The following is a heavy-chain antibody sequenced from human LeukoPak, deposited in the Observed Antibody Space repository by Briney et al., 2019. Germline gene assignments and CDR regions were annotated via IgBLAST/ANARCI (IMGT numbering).Heavy chain of an antibody. J-gene: IGHJ4*02. D-gene: IGHD6-19*01. V-gene: IGHV4-59*01. CDR3: ARRMDSSGLFDY. Sequence: SETPSLTCTVSGGSISSYYWSWIRQPPGKGLEWIGYIYYSGSTNYNPSLKSRVTISVDTSKNQFSLKLSSVTAADTAVYYCARRMDSSGLFDYWGQGTLVTVSS. CDR2: IYYSGST. CDR1: GGSISSYY.